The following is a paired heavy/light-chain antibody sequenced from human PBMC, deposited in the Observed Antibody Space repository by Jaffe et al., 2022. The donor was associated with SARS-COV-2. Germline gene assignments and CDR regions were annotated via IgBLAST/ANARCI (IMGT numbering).Light chain of an antibody. J-gene: IGKJ4*01. Sequence: IQMTQSPSALSASVRDRVTITCRASQSISSYLNWYQQKPGKAPKLLIYTTSSLQSGVPSRFSGSGSGTDFTLTISSLQPEDFATYYCQQSYSIPLTFGGGTKVEIK. CDR2: TTS. V-gene: IGKV1-39*01. CDR1: QSISSY. CDR3: QQSYSIPLT.
Heavy chain of an antibody. V-gene: IGHV3-9*01. CDR1: GFTFDDYA. J-gene: IGHJ6*03. CDR3: AKLGITLVRGVISSWSDTMDV. CDR2: ISWNSGST. Sequence: EVQLVESGGGLVQPGRSLRLSCAASGFTFDDYAMHWVRQAPGKGLEWVSGISWNSGSTVYADSVRGRFTISRDNAKSSLYLQMNSLRAEDTALYYCAKLGITLVRGVISSWSDTMDVWGEGTTVTVSS. D-gene: IGHD3-10*01.